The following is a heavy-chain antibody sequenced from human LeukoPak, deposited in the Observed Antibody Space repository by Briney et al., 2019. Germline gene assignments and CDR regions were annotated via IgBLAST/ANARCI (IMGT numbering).Heavy chain of an antibody. V-gene: IGHV3-30*02. CDR3: AKDFGTYSYYYMDV. CDR2: IRFDGNNK. Sequence: GGSLRLSCTASGFTFTNYGIHWVRQAPGKGLEWVAFIRFDGNNKYYADSVKGRFIISRDSSKNTLYLQMGSLRTDDTAVYYCAKDFGTYSYYYMDVWGKGTTVTVSS. CDR1: GFTFTNYG. J-gene: IGHJ6*03. D-gene: IGHD3-3*01.